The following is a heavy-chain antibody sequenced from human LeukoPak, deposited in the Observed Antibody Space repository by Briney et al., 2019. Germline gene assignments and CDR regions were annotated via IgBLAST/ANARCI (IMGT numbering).Heavy chain of an antibody. CDR1: GFTFSSYA. J-gene: IGHJ4*02. CDR2: IRYDGSNK. CDR3: AKEGGGRYYDFWSGRKYYFDY. Sequence: PGGSLRLSCAASGFTFSSYAMSWVRQAPGKGLEWVAFIRYDGSNKYYADSVKGRFTISRDNSKNTLYLQMNSLRAEDTAVYYCAKEGGGRYYDFWSGRKYYFDYWGQGTLVTVSS. V-gene: IGHV3-30*02. D-gene: IGHD3-3*01.